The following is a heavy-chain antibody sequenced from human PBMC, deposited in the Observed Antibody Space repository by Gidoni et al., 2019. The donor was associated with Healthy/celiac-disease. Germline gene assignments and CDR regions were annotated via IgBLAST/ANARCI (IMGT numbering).Heavy chain of an antibody. V-gene: IGHV3-30-3*01. CDR2: ISYDGSNK. CDR3: ARGPYDILTGSYYFDY. CDR1: GFTFSSYA. Sequence: QVQLVESGGGVVQPGRSLSLSCAASGFTFSSYAMYWVRQAPGKGLEWVAVISYDGSNKYYADSVKGRFTISRDNSKNTLYLQMNSLRAEDTAVYYCARGPYDILTGSYYFDYWGQGTLVTVSS. J-gene: IGHJ4*02. D-gene: IGHD3-9*01.